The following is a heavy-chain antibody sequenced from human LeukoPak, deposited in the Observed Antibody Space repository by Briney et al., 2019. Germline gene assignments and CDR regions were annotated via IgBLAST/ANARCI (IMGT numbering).Heavy chain of an antibody. V-gene: IGHV1-18*01. CDR2: ISAYNGNT. D-gene: IGHD3-22*01. CDR3: ARDQGLYDSSGYPLSDY. CDR1: GYTFTSYG. Sequence: ASVKVSCKASGYTFTSYGISWVRQAPGQGLEWMGWISAYNGNTNYAQKLQGRVTMTTDTSTSTAYMELRSLRSDDTAVYYCARDQGLYDSSGYPLSDYWGQGTLVTVSS. J-gene: IGHJ4*02.